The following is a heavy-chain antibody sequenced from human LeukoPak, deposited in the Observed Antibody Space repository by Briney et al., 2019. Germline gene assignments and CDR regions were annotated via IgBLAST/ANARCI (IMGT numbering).Heavy chain of an antibody. D-gene: IGHD1-14*01. J-gene: IGHJ4*02. V-gene: IGHV3-64*02. CDR3: ARWVGTRLDF. CDR1: GFTFSSSA. CDR2: ISSDGGRV. Sequence: GGSLRLSCAASGFTFSSSAMHWVRQAPGKRLETVSAISSDGGRVYYGDSVKGRFTISRDNSKNTLYLQMGSLRAEDMAVYYCARWVGTRLDFWGQGTLVTVSS.